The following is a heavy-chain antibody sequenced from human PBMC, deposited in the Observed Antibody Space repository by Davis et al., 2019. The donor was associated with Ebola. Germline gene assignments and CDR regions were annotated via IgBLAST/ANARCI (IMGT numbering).Heavy chain of an antibody. CDR1: GDSVSSPNFY. J-gene: IGHJ4*02. Sequence: SETLSLTCAVSGDSVSSPNFYWSWIRQPPGKGLEWIGYIYFTGTTNYNPSLKSRVTLSVHTSENKFSLKLSSVTAADTAVYYCARQESQLHRYYFDSWGQGTLVTVSS. CDR2: IYFTGTT. V-gene: IGHV4-61*01. D-gene: IGHD4-23*01. CDR3: ARQESQLHRYYFDS.